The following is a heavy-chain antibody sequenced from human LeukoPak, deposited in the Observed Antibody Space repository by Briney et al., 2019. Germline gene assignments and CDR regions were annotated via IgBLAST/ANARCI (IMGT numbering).Heavy chain of an antibody. V-gene: IGHV3-23*01. CDR2: ISGSGGST. D-gene: IGHD2-21*02. CDR3: AKEQLAYCGGDCYHSPSDY. Sequence: GGSLRLSCAASGFTFSSYAMSWVRQAPGKGLEWVSAISGSGGSTYYADSVKGRFTISRDNSKNTLYLQMNSLRAEDTAVYYCAKEQLAYCGGDCYHSPSDYWGQGTLVTVSS. J-gene: IGHJ4*02. CDR1: GFTFSSYA.